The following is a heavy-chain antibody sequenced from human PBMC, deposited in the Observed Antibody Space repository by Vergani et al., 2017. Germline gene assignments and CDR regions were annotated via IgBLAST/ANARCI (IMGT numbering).Heavy chain of an antibody. CDR2: IYYSGST. J-gene: IGHJ6*03. V-gene: IGHV4-59*01. CDR3: AREVGTAMVTRTPYYMDV. Sequence: QVQLQESGPGLVKPSETLSLTCTVSGGSISSYYWSWIRQPPGKGLEWIGYIYYSGSTNYNPSLKSRVTISVDTSKNQFSLKLSSVTAADTAVYYCAREVGTAMVTRTPYYMDVWGKGTTVTVSS. D-gene: IGHD5-18*01. CDR1: GGSISSYY.